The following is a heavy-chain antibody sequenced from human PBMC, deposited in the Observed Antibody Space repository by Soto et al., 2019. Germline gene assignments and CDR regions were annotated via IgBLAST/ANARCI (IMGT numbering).Heavy chain of an antibody. CDR2: ISATGGGT. J-gene: IGHJ4*02. CDR1: GFNFSNYA. D-gene: IGHD3-16*01. V-gene: IGHV3-23*01. Sequence: XGSLGLSCAASGFNFSNYAMSWVRQAPGKGLEWVSLISATGGGTYYADSVKGRFTISRDNSYNTLYLQVHSLTAEDTAVYYCAKDRRAGGNSAFYFDFWGQGAQVTVSS. CDR3: AKDRRAGGNSAFYFDF.